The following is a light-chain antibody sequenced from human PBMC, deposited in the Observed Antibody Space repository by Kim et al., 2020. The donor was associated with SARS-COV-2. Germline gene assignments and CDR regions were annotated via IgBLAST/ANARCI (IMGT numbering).Light chain of an antibody. J-gene: IGKJ2*01. CDR1: QSISGD. Sequence: EIVMTQSPATLSVSPGERATLSCRASQSISGDLAWYQQKPGQPPRLLIYRASTRATGIPARFSGSGSGTEFTLTISNLQSEDFAVYYCHQYNTWPPDTFGQGTKLEI. CDR2: RAS. CDR3: HQYNTWPPDT. V-gene: IGKV3-15*01.